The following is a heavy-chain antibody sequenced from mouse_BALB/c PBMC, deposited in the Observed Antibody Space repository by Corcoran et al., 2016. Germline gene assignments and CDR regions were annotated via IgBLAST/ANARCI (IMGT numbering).Heavy chain of an antibody. CDR2: INTYTGEP. J-gene: IGHJ4*01. CDR3: AREPYAMDY. V-gene: IGHV9-3-1*01. Sequence: QIQLVESGPELKKPGETVKISCKASRYTFTNYGMNWVKQAPGKGLKWMGGINTYTGEPTYADDFKGRFAFSLETSASTAYLQINNLKNEDTATYFCAREPYAMDYWGQGTSVTLSS. CDR1: RYTFTNYG.